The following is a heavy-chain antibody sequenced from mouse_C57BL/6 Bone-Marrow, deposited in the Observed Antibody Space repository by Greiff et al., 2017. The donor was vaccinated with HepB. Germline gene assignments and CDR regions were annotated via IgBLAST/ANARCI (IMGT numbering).Heavy chain of an antibody. CDR3: ARNGYYWYFDV. V-gene: IGHV5-17*01. J-gene: IGHJ1*03. CDR1: GFTFSDYG. D-gene: IGHD2-2*01. Sequence: DVMLVESGGGLVKPGGSLKLSCAASGFTFSDYGMHWVRQAPEKGLEWVAYISSGSSTIYYADTVKGRFTISRDNAKNTVFLQMTSLRSEDTAMYYCARNGYYWYFDVWGTGTTVTVSS. CDR2: ISSGSSTI.